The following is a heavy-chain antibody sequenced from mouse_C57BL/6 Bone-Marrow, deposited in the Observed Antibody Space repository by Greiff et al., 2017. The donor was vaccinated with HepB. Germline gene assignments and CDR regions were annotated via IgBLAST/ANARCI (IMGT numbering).Heavy chain of an antibody. V-gene: IGHV1-39*01. CDR3: AVGDPAYYSNRFAY. D-gene: IGHD2-5*01. CDR1: GYSFTDYN. CDR2: INPNYGTT. Sequence: VQLKESGPELVKPGASVKISCKASGYSFTDYNMNWVKQSNGKSLEWIGVINPNYGTTSYNQKFKGKATLTVDQSSSTAYMQLNSLTSEDSAVYYCAVGDPAYYSNRFAYWGQGTLVTVSA. J-gene: IGHJ3*01.